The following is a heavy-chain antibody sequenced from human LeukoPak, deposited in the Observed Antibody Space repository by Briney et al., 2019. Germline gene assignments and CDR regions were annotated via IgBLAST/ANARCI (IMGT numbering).Heavy chain of an antibody. V-gene: IGHV3-30*18. D-gene: IGHD6-13*01. J-gene: IGHJ4*02. CDR3: AKDPRRYSRTGGYFDY. Sequence: GGSLRLSCAASGFIFSTYSMNWVRQAPGKGLEWVAVISYDGSDKYYADSVKGRFTISRDNSKNTLYLQMNSLRAEDTAVYYCAKDPRRYSRTGGYFDYWGQGTLVTVSS. CDR1: GFIFSTYS. CDR2: ISYDGSDK.